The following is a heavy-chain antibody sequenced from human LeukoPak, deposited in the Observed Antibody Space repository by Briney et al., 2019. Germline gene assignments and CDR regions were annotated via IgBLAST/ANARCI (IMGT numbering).Heavy chain of an antibody. J-gene: IGHJ5*02. CDR3: AREYSSSWYNPNWFDP. Sequence: PGGSLRLSCAASGFTFSDYYMSWIRQAPGKGLEWVSYISSSGSTIYCADSVKGRFTISRDNAKNSLYLQMNSLRAEDTAVYYCAREYSSSWYNPNWFDPWGQGTLVTVSS. V-gene: IGHV3-11*01. CDR1: GFTFSDYY. CDR2: ISSSGSTI. D-gene: IGHD6-13*01.